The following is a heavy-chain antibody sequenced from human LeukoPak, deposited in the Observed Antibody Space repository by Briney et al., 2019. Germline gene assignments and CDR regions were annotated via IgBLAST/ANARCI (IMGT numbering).Heavy chain of an antibody. J-gene: IGHJ6*03. CDR3: ARVKANYMDV. CDR1: GFTSSSYG. CDR2: INSDGSST. V-gene: IGHV3-74*01. Sequence: GRSLRPSCAASGFTSSSYGMHWVRQAPGNGMVWVSRINSDGSSTSYADSVKGRFTISRDNAKNTLYLQMNSLRAEDTAVYYCARVKANYMDVWGKGSTVTVSS.